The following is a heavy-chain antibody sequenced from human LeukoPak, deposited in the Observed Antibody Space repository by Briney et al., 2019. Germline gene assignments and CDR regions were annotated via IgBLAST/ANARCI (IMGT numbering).Heavy chain of an antibody. V-gene: IGHV3-21*01. CDR1: GFTFSSYS. Sequence: GGSLRLSCAASGFTFSSYSMNWVRQAPGKGLEWVSSISSSSSYIYYADSVKGRFTISRDNAKNSLYLQMNSLRAEDTAVYYCARDDYDSSGYYYLFDYWGQGTLVTVPS. D-gene: IGHD3-22*01. CDR2: ISSSSSYI. CDR3: ARDDYDSSGYYYLFDY. J-gene: IGHJ4*02.